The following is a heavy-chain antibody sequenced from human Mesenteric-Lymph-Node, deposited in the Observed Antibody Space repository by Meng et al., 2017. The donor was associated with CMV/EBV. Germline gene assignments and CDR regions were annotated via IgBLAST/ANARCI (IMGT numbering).Heavy chain of an antibody. Sequence: LRLSCTVSGGSISSGDYYWSWIRQPPGKGLEWIGYIYYSGSTYYNPSLKSRVSMSVDTSKNQFSLKLSSVTAADTAVYYCARAVIYDFRSGYYSATDIWGQGTTVTVSS. CDR3: ARAVIYDFRSGYYSATDI. CDR2: IYYSGST. V-gene: IGHV4-30-4*08. CDR1: GGSISSGDYY. J-gene: IGHJ6*02. D-gene: IGHD3-3*01.